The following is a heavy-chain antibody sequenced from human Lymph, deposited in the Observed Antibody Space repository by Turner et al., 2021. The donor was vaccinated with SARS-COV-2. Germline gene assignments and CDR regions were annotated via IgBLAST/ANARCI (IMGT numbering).Heavy chain of an antibody. Sequence: QVQLVASGGGVVPPGRSLRLSCAASGFTFSAWGMHWVRQAQGKGGEWGVVKWYDGSNKYYADSVKGRFTITRDNSKNTLYLQMNSLRAEDTAVYYCARETYYSDRRALDYWGQGTLVTVSS. D-gene: IGHD3-22*01. CDR3: ARETYYSDRRALDY. V-gene: IGHV3-33*01. CDR1: GFTFSAWG. CDR2: KWYDGSNK. J-gene: IGHJ4*02.